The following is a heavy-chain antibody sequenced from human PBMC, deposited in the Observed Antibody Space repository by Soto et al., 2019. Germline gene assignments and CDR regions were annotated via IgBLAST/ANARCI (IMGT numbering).Heavy chain of an antibody. J-gene: IGHJ5*02. D-gene: IGHD3-16*02. Sequence: GASVKVSCKASGYTFTSYDINWVRQATGQGLEWMGWMNPNSGNTGYAQKFQGRVTMTRNTSISTAYMELSSLRSEDTAVYYCVRAVIYDYIWGSYRSSRWFGPWGQGTLVTVSS. V-gene: IGHV1-8*01. CDR2: MNPNSGNT. CDR1: GYTFTSYD. CDR3: VRAVIYDYIWGSYRSSRWFGP.